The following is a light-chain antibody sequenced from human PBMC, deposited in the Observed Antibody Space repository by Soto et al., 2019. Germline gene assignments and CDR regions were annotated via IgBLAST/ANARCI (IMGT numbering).Light chain of an antibody. Sequence: QSVLTQPASVSGSPGQSITISCTGTSSDVGGYNHVSWYQQHPGKAPKLMIYEVSNRPSGVSNRFSGSKSGNTASLTISGLQAEDEADYYCSSYTSSSTHYVFGTGTKATVL. CDR1: SSDVGGYNH. J-gene: IGLJ1*01. CDR3: SSYTSSSTHYV. CDR2: EVS. V-gene: IGLV2-14*01.